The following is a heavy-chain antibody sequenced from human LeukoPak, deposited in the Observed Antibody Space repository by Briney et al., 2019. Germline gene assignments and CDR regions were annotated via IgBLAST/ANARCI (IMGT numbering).Heavy chain of an antibody. V-gene: IGHV3-48*03. CDR3: ARDQPPYYYYMDV. Sequence: PGGSLRLSCAASGFTFSSYEMNRVRQAPGKGLEWVSYISSSGSTIYYADSVKGRFTISRDNAKNSLYLQMNSLRAEDTAVYYCARDQPPYYYYMDVWGKGTTVTVSS. CDR1: GFTFSSYE. J-gene: IGHJ6*03. CDR2: ISSSGSTI.